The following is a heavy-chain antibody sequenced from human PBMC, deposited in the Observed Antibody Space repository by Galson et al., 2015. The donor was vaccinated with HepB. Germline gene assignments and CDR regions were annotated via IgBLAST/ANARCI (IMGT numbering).Heavy chain of an antibody. CDR3: ERVITGRQQLVHDY. CDR2: ISAYNGNT. J-gene: IGHJ4*02. D-gene: IGHD6-13*01. Sequence: SVKVSCKASGYTFTSYGISWVRQAPGQGLEWMGWISAYNGNTNYAQKLQGRVTMTTDTSTSTAYMELRSLRSDDTAVYYCERVITGRQQLVHDYWGQGTLVTVSS. V-gene: IGHV1-18*01. CDR1: GYTFTSYG.